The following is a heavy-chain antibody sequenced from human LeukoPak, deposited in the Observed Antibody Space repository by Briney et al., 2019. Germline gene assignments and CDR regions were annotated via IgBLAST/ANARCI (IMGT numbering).Heavy chain of an antibody. D-gene: IGHD3-22*01. CDR1: GYTFTKYW. J-gene: IGHJ4*02. V-gene: IGHV5-51*01. CDR3: ARWAYYYDSSGYYDRFDY. CDR2: IYPGDSDT. Sequence: GESLKISCETSGYTFTKYWIGWMRQMPGKGLEWMGIIYPGDSDTRYSPSFQGQVTISADKSISTAYLQWSSLKASSTAMYYCARWAYYYDSSGYYDRFDYCGPGNLGTVSS.